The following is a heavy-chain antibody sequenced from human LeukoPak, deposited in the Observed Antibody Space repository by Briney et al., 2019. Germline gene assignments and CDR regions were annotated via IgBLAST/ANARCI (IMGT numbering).Heavy chain of an antibody. J-gene: IGHJ4*02. Sequence: AETLSLTCAVSGGSISSHYWSWLRQPPGEGLEWIAYIHYTGRTNYNPSLKGRVTISVDTSNSQFSLNLNSVTAADTAVYYCARGAGWYDYWGQGTLVTVSS. CDR3: ARGAGWYDY. D-gene: IGHD6-19*01. V-gene: IGHV4-59*11. CDR2: IHYTGRT. CDR1: GGSISSHY.